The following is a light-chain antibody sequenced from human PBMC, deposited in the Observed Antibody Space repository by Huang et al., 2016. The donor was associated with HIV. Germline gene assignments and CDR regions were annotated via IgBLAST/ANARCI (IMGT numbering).Light chain of an antibody. Sequence: AIRITQSPSTLSASTGDRVTITCRASQDVSDYLAWYQQKLGRAPKLMIYSTSTLQSGVPSRFSGNGSATDFSLTITCLQSDDFATYYCQQYHIYPWTFGQGTKVEI. CDR1: QDVSDY. J-gene: IGKJ1*01. V-gene: IGKV1-8*01. CDR2: STS. CDR3: QQYHIYPWT.